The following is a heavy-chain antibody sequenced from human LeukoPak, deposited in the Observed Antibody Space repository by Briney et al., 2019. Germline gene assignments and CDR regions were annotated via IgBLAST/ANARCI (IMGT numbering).Heavy chain of an antibody. J-gene: IGHJ3*02. V-gene: IGHV4-39*01. D-gene: IGHD3-22*01. CDR2: IYYSGNT. CDR1: GGSICSTNYY. CDR3: ARVALSSGYTFAFDM. Sequence: SETLSLTCTVSGGSICSTNYYWGWIRQPPGKGLEWIASIYYSGNTYYNPSLKSRVSISVDTSKNQFSLRLRSVTAADTAVYYCARVALSSGYTFAFDMWGQGTMVTVSS.